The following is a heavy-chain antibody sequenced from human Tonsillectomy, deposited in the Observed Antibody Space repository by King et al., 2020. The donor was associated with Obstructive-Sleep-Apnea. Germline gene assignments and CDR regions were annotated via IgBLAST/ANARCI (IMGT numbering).Heavy chain of an antibody. CDR1: GFTFRTYF. CDR2: VNSGSTAI. Sequence: VQLVESGGGLVQPGGSLRLSCGCSGFTFRTYFMNWVRQAPGQGLEWLAYVNSGSTAIIYADSVRGRFTISRDEARTSLYLQMNSLRPEDTAVYYCARDRDWSFDYWGQGTLVTVSS. D-gene: IGHD3-9*01. V-gene: IGHV3-48*01. CDR3: ARDRDWSFDY. J-gene: IGHJ4*02.